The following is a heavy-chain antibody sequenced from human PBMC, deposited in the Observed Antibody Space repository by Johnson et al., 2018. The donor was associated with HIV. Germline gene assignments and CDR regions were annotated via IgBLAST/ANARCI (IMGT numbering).Heavy chain of an antibody. Sequence: QVQLVESGGGVVQPGGSLRLSCAASGFTFSSYGMHWVRQAPGKGLEWVAVISYDGSNKYYADSAKGRFTISRDNSKNTLYLQMNSLRAEDTAVYYCTTSTGWLRPTDAFDIWGQGTMVTVSS. V-gene: IGHV3-30*19. J-gene: IGHJ3*02. CDR2: ISYDGSNK. CDR3: TTSTGWLRPTDAFDI. D-gene: IGHD5-24*01. CDR1: GFTFSSYG.